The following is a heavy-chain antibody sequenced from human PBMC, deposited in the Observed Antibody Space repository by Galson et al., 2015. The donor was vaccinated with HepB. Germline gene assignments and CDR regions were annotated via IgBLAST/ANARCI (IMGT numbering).Heavy chain of an antibody. J-gene: IGHJ5*02. CDR1: GFTVSSNY. CDR2: IYSGGST. D-gene: IGHD6-13*01. V-gene: IGHV3-66*01. CDR3: ARDVAAAGHEPPHGGWFDP. Sequence: SLRLSCAASGFTVSSNYMSWVRQAPGKGLEWVSVIYSGGSTYYADSVKGRFTISRDNSKNTLYLQMNSLRAEDTAVYYCARDVAAAGHEPPHGGWFDPWGQGTLVTVSS.